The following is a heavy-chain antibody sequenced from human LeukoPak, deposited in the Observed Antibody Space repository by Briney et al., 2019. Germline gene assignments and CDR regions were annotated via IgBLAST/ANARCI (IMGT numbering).Heavy chain of an antibody. CDR2: INHSGST. CDR1: GGSFSGYY. CDR3: ARDVVAARRVRLDY. D-gene: IGHD6-6*01. V-gene: IGHV4-34*01. J-gene: IGHJ4*02. Sequence: SETLSLTCAVYGGSFSGYYWSWIRQPPGKGLEWIGEINHSGSTNYNPSLKSRVTISVDTSKNQFSLKLSSVTAADTAVYYCARDVVAARRVRLDYWGQGTLVTVSS.